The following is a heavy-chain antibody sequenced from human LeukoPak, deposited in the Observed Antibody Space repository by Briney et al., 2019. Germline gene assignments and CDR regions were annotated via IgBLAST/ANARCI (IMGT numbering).Heavy chain of an antibody. CDR2: IRYDGSNK. CDR3: AKDLHDYVWGRKVGFDY. J-gene: IGHJ4*02. CDR1: GFTFSSYG. V-gene: IGHV3-30*02. Sequence: GGSLRLSCAASGFTFSSYGMHWVRQAPGKGLEWVAFIRYDGSNKYYADSVKGRFTISRDNSKNTLYLQMNSLRAEDTAVYYCAKDLHDYVWGRKVGFDYWGQGTLVTVSS. D-gene: IGHD3-16*01.